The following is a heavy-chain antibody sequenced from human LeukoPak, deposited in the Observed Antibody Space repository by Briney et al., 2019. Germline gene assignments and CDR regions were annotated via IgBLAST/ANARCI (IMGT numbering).Heavy chain of an antibody. V-gene: IGHV1-2*06. J-gene: IGHJ4*02. D-gene: IGHD2-2*01. CDR1: GYTFTGYY. CDR2: INPNSGGT. CDR3: ANWYCSSTSCYVD. Sequence: ASVKVSCXASGYTFTGYYMHWVRQAPGQGLAWMGRINPNSGGTNYAQKFQGRVTMTRDTSISTAYMELSRLRSDDTAVYYCANWYCSSTSCYVDWGQGTLVTVSS.